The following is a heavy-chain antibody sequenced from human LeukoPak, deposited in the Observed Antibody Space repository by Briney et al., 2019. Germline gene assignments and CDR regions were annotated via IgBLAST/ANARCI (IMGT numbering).Heavy chain of an antibody. CDR1: GYAFTSYD. D-gene: IGHD2-15*01. J-gene: IGHJ4*02. CDR3: ARGGGQDCGGSCYFWSGLTGPLGGEYFDY. V-gene: IGHV1-8*01. CDR2: MNPNSGNT. Sequence: ASVKVSCKASGYAFTSYDINWVRQATGQGLEWMGWMNPNSGNTGYAQKFQGRVTMTRNTSISTAYMDLSSLRSEDTAVYYCARGGGQDCGGSCYFWSGLTGPLGGEYFDYWGQGTLVTVSS.